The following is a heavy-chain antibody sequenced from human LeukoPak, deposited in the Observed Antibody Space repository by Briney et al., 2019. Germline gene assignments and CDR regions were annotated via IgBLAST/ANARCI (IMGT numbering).Heavy chain of an antibody. CDR2: MNPNSGNT. J-gene: IGHJ4*02. D-gene: IGHD5-12*01. V-gene: IGHV1-8*01. Sequence: ASVKVSCKASGYTFTSYESNWVRQATGQGLEWMGWMNPNSGNTGYAQKFQGRVTMTTDTSTSTAYMELRSLRSDDTAVYYCARVDSGYDSAPKQIKNFDYWGQGTLVTVSS. CDR1: GYTFTSYE. CDR3: ARVDSGYDSAPKQIKNFDY.